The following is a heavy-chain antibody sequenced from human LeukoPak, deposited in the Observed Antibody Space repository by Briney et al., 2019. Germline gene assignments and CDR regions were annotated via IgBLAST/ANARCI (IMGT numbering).Heavy chain of an antibody. Sequence: ASVTVSCKASGYTFTGYYMHWVRQAPGQGLEGMGWINPNSGGTNYAQKFQGRVTMTRDTSISTAYMELSRLRSDDTAVYYCARDSYDFWSGYYYGMDVWGQGATVTVSS. J-gene: IGHJ6*02. CDR1: GYTFTGYY. CDR3: ARDSYDFWSGYYYGMDV. CDR2: INPNSGGT. D-gene: IGHD3-3*01. V-gene: IGHV1-2*02.